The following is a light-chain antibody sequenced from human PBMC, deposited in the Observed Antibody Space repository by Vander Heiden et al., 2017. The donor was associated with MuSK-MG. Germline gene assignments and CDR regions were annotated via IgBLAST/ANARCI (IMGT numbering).Light chain of an antibody. CDR2: AAS. J-gene: IGKJ2*03. Sequence: DIQMTQSPSSLSASIGDRVSITCRASQSIGGLLNWYQQKPGKAPKFLIHAASELQSGVPSRFSGNGSGTHFSLPINSLQPEDVSIYYCQQRFNTARSCFGQGTRV. V-gene: IGKV1-39*01. CDR1: QSIGGL. CDR3: QQRFNTARSC.